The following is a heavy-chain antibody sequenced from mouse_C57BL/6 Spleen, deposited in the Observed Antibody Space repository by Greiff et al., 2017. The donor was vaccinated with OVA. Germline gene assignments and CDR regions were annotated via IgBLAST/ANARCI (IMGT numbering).Heavy chain of an antibody. CDR3: AREDTTAYYFDY. J-gene: IGHJ2*01. CDR2: INPSSGYT. V-gene: IGHV1-4*01. CDR1: GYTFTSYT. Sequence: QVQLQQSGAELARPGASVKMSCKASGYTFTSYTMHWVKQRPGQGLEWIGYINPSSGYTTYNQKFKDKATLTADKSSSTAYMQLSSMTSEDSAVYYCAREDTTAYYFDYWGQGTTLTVSS. D-gene: IGHD1-2*01.